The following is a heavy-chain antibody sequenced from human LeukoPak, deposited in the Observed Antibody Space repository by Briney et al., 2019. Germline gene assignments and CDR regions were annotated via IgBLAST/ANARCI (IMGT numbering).Heavy chain of an antibody. CDR1: GYTFTSYG. Sequence: ASVKVSCKASGYTFTSYGISWVRQAPGQGLEWMGWISAYNGNTNYAQNLQGRVTMTTDTSTSTAYMELRSLRSDDTAGYYCARGHSHTAQTPFDYWGQGTLVTVSS. V-gene: IGHV1-18*01. J-gene: IGHJ4*02. CDR2: ISAYNGNT. CDR3: ARGHSHTAQTPFDY. D-gene: IGHD5-18*01.